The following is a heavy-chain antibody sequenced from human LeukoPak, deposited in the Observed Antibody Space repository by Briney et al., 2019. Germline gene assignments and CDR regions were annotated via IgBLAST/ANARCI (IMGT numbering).Heavy chain of an antibody. CDR1: GYTFTSYY. D-gene: IGHD3-10*01. J-gene: IGHJ4*02. CDR3: ARRVSGSYYNAGYYFDY. Sequence: ASVKVSCKASGYTFTSYYMHWVRQAPGQGLEWMGIINPSGGSTSYAQKLQGRVTMTTDTSTSTAYMELRSLRSDDTAVYYCARRVSGSYYNAGYYFDYWGQGTLVTVSS. V-gene: IGHV1-46*01. CDR2: INPSGGST.